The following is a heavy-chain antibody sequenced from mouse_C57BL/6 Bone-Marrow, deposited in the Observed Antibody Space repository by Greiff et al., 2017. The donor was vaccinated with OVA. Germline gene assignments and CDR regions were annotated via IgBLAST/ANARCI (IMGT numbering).Heavy chain of an antibody. CDR2: IYPGDGDT. Sequence: QVQLKQSGPELVKPGASVKISCKASGYAFSSSWMNWVKQRPGKGLEWIGRIYPGDGDTNYNGKFKGKATLTADKSSSPAYMQLSSLTSEDSAVYFCAVYGNYDYWGQGTTLTVSS. D-gene: IGHD2-1*01. CDR3: AVYGNYDY. CDR1: GYAFSSSW. J-gene: IGHJ2*01. V-gene: IGHV1-82*01.